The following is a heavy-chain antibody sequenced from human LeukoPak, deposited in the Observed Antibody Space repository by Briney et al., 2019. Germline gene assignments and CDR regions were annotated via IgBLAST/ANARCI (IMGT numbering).Heavy chain of an antibody. CDR2: ISGSGGST. CDR1: GFTFSSYA. Sequence: GGSLRLSCAASGFTFSSYAMSWVRQAPGKGLEWVSAISGSGGSTYYADSVKGRFTISRDNSKNTLYLQMNSLRAEDTAVYHCAKTFGSFYDSSGYYPGYWGQGTLVTVSS. D-gene: IGHD3-22*01. V-gene: IGHV3-23*01. J-gene: IGHJ4*02. CDR3: AKTFGSFYDSSGYYPGY.